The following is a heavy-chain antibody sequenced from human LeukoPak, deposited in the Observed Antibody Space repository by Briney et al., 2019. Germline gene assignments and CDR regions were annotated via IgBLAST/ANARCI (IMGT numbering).Heavy chain of an antibody. V-gene: IGHV3-23*01. D-gene: IGHD3-10*01. CDR3: AKCMVRGVIITRGAFDI. CDR2: ISGSGGST. Sequence: GGSLRLSCAASGFTFSSYAMSWVRQAPGKGLEWVSAISGSGGSTYYADSVKGRFTITRDNSKNTLYLQMNSLRAEDTAVYYCAKCMVRGVIITRGAFDIWGQGTMVTVSS. CDR1: GFTFSSYA. J-gene: IGHJ3*02.